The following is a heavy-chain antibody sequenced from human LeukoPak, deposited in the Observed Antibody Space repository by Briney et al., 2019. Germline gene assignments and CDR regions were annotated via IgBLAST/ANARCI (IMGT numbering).Heavy chain of an antibody. D-gene: IGHD3-22*01. V-gene: IGHV5-51*01. Sequence: PGESLKISCEGSGYSFSNYWLGWVRQMPGKGLEWMGIIYPGDSDIRYSPSFQGQVTISADKSISTAYLQWSSLKASDTAMYYCARVDYYDRSGYFDYWGQGTQVTVSS. J-gene: IGHJ4*02. CDR1: GYSFSNYW. CDR3: ARVDYYDRSGYFDY. CDR2: IYPGDSDI.